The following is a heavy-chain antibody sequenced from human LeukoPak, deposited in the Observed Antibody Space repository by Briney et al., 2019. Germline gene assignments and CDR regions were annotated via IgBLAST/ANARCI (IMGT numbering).Heavy chain of an antibody. J-gene: IGHJ5*02. CDR1: GGSFRGYY. CDR3: AREGLDWFDP. CDR2: INHSGST. V-gene: IGHV4-34*01. Sequence: SETLSLTCAVYGGSFRGYYWSWIRQPPGKGLEWIGEINHSGSTNYNPSLKSRVTISVDTSKNQFSLKLSSVTAADTAVYYCAREGLDWFDPWGQGTLVTVSS.